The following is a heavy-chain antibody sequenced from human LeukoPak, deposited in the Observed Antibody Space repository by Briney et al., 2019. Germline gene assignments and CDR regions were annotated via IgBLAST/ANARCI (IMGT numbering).Heavy chain of an antibody. CDR1: GGSISSYY. CDR3: ARVIIAVAGTGYFDY. V-gene: IGHV4-59*01. CDR2: IYYSGST. Sequence: SETLSLTCTVSGGSISSYYWSWIRQPPGKGLEWIGYIYYSGSTNYNPSLRSRVPISVDTSKNQFSLKLSSVTAADTAVYYCARVIIAVAGTGYFDYWGQGTLVTVSS. J-gene: IGHJ4*02. D-gene: IGHD6-19*01.